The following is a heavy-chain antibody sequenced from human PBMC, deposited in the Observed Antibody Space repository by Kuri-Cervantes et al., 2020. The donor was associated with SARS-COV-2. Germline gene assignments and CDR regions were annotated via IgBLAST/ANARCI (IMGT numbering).Heavy chain of an antibody. CDR2: ISYDGSNK. D-gene: IGHD3-22*01. CDR3: ARGGGGYYQTYFDY. Sequence: GGSLRLSCAASGFNFSRTDMHWVRQAPGKGLEWVAVISYDGSNKYYADSVKGRFTISRDNSKNTLYLQMNSLRAEDTAVYYCARGGGGYYQTYFDYWGQGTLVTVSS. J-gene: IGHJ4*02. V-gene: IGHV3-30*03. CDR1: GFNFSRTD.